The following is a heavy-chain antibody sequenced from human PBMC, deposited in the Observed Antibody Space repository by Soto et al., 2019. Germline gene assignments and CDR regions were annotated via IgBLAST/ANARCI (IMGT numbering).Heavy chain of an antibody. V-gene: IGHV4-59*01. J-gene: IGHJ5*02. CDR3: ARCGPTRRGFDP. CDR2: IYYSGST. CDR1: GGSISSYY. D-gene: IGHD1-1*01. Sequence: SETLSLTCTVSGGSISSYYWSWIRQPPGKGLEWIGYIYYSGSTNYNPSLKSRVTISVDTSKNQFSLKLSSVTAADTAVYYCARCGPTRRGFDPWGQGTLVTVSS.